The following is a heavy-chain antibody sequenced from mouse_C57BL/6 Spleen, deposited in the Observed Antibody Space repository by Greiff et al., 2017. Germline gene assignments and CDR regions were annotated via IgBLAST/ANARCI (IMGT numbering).Heavy chain of an antibody. CDR3: ARYDIYYDADCFAY. D-gene: IGHD2-4*01. Sequence: EVQLQESGPELVKPGASVKISCKASGYSFTGYYMNWVKQSPEKSLEWIGEINPSTGGTTYNQKFKAKATLTVDKSSSTAYMQLKSLTSEDSAVYYGARYDIYYDADCFAYWGQGTLVTVSA. J-gene: IGHJ3*01. CDR1: GYSFTGYY. V-gene: IGHV1-42*01. CDR2: INPSTGGT.